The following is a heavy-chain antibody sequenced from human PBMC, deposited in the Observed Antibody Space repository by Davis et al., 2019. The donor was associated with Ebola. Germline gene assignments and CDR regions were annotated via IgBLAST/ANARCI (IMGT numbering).Heavy chain of an antibody. V-gene: IGHV3-23*01. CDR3: TKGTQWFGELLDY. J-gene: IGHJ4*02. CDR1: GFTFSSYV. Sequence: GESLKISCAASGFTFSSYVMTWVRQAPGKGLEWVSGIGDSVDSTYYADSVKGRFTISRDNSENTLYLQMNSLRAEDTAVYYCTKGTQWFGELLDYWGQGTLVTVSS. CDR2: IGDSVDST. D-gene: IGHD3-10*01.